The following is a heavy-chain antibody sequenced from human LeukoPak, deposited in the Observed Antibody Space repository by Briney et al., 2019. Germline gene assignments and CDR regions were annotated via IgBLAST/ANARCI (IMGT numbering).Heavy chain of an antibody. CDR1: GGSISSGGYY. V-gene: IGHV4-31*03. Sequence: PSETLSLTCTVSGGSISSGGYYWSWIRQHPGKGLEWIGYIYYSGSTYYNPSLKSRVTISVDTSKSQFSLKLSSVTAADTAVYYCARRGAYYDSSGSDIWGQGTMVTVSS. CDR2: IYYSGST. CDR3: ARRGAYYDSSGSDI. D-gene: IGHD3-22*01. J-gene: IGHJ3*02.